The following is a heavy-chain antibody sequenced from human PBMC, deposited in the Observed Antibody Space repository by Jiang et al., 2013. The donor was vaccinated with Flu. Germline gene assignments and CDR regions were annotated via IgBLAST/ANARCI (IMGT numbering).Heavy chain of an antibody. CDR3: ARDIAAAGINGENYYYYGMDV. CDR1: GFTFSSYS. CDR2: ISSSSSTI. J-gene: IGHJ6*02. V-gene: IGHV3-48*01. Sequence: EVQLLESGGGLVQPGGSLRLSCAASGFTFSSYSMNWVRQAPGKGLEWVSYISSSSSTIYYADSVKGRFTISRDNAKNSLYLQMNSLRAEDTAVYYCARDIAAAGINGENYYYYGMDVWG. D-gene: IGHD6-13*01.